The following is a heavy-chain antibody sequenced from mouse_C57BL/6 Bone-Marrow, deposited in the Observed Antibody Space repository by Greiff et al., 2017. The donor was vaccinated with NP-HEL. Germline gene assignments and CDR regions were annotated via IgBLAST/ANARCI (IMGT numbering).Heavy chain of an antibody. D-gene: IGHD1-1*01. Sequence: VQLQQSGPVLVKPGASVKMSCKASGYTFTDYYMNWVKQSHGKSLEWIGVINPYNGGTSYNQKFKGKATLTVDKSSCTAYMELNSLTSEDSAVYYCANYYGSSYVWFAYWGQGTLVTVSA. V-gene: IGHV1-19*01. CDR2: INPYNGGT. CDR3: ANYYGSSYVWFAY. J-gene: IGHJ3*01. CDR1: GYTFTDYY.